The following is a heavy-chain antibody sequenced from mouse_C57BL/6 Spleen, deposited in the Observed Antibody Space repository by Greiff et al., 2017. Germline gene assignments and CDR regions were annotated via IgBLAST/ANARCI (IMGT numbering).Heavy chain of an antibody. Sequence: EVHLVESEGGLVQPGSSMKLSCTASGFTFSDYYMAWVRQVPEKGLEWVANINYDGSSTYYLDSLKSRFIISRDNAKNILYLQMSSLKSEDTATYYCARDPDYYAMDYWGKGTSVTVSS. J-gene: IGHJ4*01. V-gene: IGHV5-16*01. CDR1: GFTFSDYY. CDR2: INYDGSST. CDR3: ARDPDYYAMDY.